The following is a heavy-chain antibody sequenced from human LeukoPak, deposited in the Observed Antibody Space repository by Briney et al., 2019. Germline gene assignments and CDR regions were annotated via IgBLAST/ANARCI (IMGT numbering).Heavy chain of an antibody. D-gene: IGHD3-9*01. CDR1: GGSISSGNW. J-gene: IGHJ3*02. Sequence: SETLSLTCAVSGGSISSGNWWSWVRQPPGKGVERIGNIYYSGSTNYNPSLKSRVTISVDTSKTQFSLKLSSVTAADMAVYFCARVSDILTGYYDNRGAFDIWGQGTMVTVSS. CDR3: ARVSDILTGYYDNRGAFDI. V-gene: IGHV4-4*02. CDR2: IYYSGST.